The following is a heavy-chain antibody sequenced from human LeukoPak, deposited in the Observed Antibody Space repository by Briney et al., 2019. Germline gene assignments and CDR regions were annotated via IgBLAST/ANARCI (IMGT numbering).Heavy chain of an antibody. CDR3: AREGGPYRPLDY. CDR2: VNRQGNT. V-gene: IGHV4-4*02. CDR1: GGSISNTNW. J-gene: IGHJ4*02. Sequence: SVTLSLTCGVSGGSISNTNWWTWVRQPPGKGLDWIGEVNRQGNTNYNPSLKSRVAISVDKSENHISLKLTSVTAADTAVYYCAREGGPYRPLDYSGQGTLVTVSS.